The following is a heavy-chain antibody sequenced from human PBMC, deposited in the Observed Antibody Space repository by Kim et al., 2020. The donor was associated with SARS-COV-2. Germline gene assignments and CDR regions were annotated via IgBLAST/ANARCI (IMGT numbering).Heavy chain of an antibody. Sequence: GGSLRLSCAASGFSFNNYGMHWVRQAPGKGLEWVAVISYDGSNKYYADSVKGRFTISRDNSKNTLYLQMNSLRAEDTAVYYCAKESGLESYYPWYYYYYGMDVWGQGTTVTVSS. CDR1: GFSFNNYG. V-gene: IGHV3-30*18. D-gene: IGHD3-10*01. J-gene: IGHJ6*02. CDR3: AKESGLESYYPWYYYYYGMDV. CDR2: ISYDGSNK.